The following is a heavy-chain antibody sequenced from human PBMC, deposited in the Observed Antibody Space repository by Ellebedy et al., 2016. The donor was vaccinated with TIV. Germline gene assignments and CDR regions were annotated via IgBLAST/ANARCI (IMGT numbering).Heavy chain of an antibody. D-gene: IGHD3-3*01. CDR2: ISNNGRST. Sequence: PGGSLRLSCVASGFAFNNYVMNWVRQAPGRGLEWVSGISNNGRSTYYTDSVRGRFTISRDNSKNTLFLEMNSLRVDDTALYYCAKMEMDDFWGGYRSSYYSHAMDVWGQGTTVTVSS. CDR1: GFAFNNYV. V-gene: IGHV3-23*01. CDR3: AKMEMDDFWGGYRSSYYSHAMDV. J-gene: IGHJ6*02.